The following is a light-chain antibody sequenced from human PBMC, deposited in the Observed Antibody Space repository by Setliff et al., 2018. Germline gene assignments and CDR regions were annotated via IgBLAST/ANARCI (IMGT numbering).Light chain of an antibody. CDR3: SSYAGSNNFV. CDR1: SSDVGGYNY. Sequence: QSVLTQPRSVSGSPGQSVTISCTGTSSDVGGYNYVSWYQQHPGKAPKLMIYEVSKRPSGVPDRFSGSKSGNTASLTVSGLQAEDEADYYCSSYAGSNNFVFGTGTKGTVL. J-gene: IGLJ1*01. V-gene: IGLV2-8*01. CDR2: EVS.